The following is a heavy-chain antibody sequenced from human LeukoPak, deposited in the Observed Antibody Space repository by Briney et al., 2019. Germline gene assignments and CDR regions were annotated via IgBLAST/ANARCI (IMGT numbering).Heavy chain of an antibody. CDR1: GFTFSSYA. CDR3: AKVRRSSGWYRGAFDI. Sequence: PGGSLRLSCAGSGFTFSSYAMSWVRQAPGKGLEWVSAISGSGGSTYYADSVKGRFTISRDNSKNTLYLQMNSLRAEDTAVYYCAKVRRSSGWYRGAFDIWGQGTMVTVSS. V-gene: IGHV3-23*01. J-gene: IGHJ3*02. CDR2: ISGSGGST. D-gene: IGHD6-19*01.